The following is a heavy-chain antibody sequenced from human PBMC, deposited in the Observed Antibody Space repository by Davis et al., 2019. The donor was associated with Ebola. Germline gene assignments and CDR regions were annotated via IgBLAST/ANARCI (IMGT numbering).Heavy chain of an antibody. CDR1: GFTFSSYW. CDR3: ARSSGGPDY. CDR2: IKQDGNEK. V-gene: IGHV3-7*01. J-gene: IGHJ4*02. Sequence: GGSLRLSCAASGFTFSSYWMTWVRQAPGKGLEWVANIKQDGNEKYYMDSVKGRFTISRDNADNSLYLQMNSLRADDTAVYYCARSSGGPDYWGQGTLVTVSS. D-gene: IGHD4-23*01.